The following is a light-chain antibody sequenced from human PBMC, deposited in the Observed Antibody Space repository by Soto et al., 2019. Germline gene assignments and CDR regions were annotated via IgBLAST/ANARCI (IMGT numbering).Light chain of an antibody. CDR1: SNDVGGYNY. J-gene: IGLJ2*01. CDR2: DVS. CDR3: SSYTSSSTLVV. Sequence: QSALTQPASVSGSPGQSITISCTGTSNDVGGYNYVSWYQQHPGKAPKLMIHDVSNRPSGVSNRFSGSKSDNTATLTISGLQAEDEADYYCSSYTSSSTLVVFGGGTKVTVL. V-gene: IGLV2-14*01.